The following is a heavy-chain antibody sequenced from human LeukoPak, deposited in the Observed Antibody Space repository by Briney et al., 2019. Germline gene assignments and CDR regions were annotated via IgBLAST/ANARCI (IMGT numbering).Heavy chain of an antibody. J-gene: IGHJ4*02. V-gene: IGHV3-7*01. D-gene: IGHD5-12*01. CDR1: GGSFSGYY. CDR2: IKEDGSNK. CDR3: ARNGRGYSGYDYFDY. Sequence: ETLSLTCAVYGGSFSGYYWTWVRQAPGKGLEWVANIKEDGSNKNYVDSVKGRFTISRDNATNSLYLQMNSLRAEDTAVYYCARNGRGYSGYDYFDYWGQGTLVTVSS.